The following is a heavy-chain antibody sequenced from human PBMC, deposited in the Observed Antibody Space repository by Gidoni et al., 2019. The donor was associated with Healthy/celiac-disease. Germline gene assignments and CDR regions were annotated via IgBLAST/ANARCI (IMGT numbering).Heavy chain of an antibody. J-gene: IGHJ6*02. CDR3: TGGSYSYYYGMDV. Sequence: EVQLVESGGGLVQPGGSLKLSCAASGLTFSGSAMHWVRQASGKGLEWVGRIRSKANSYATAYAASVKGRFTISRDDSKNTAYLQMNSLKTEDTAVYYCTGGSYSYYYGMDVWGQGTTVTVSS. CDR2: IRSKANSYAT. CDR1: GLTFSGSA. D-gene: IGHD1-26*01. V-gene: IGHV3-73*02.